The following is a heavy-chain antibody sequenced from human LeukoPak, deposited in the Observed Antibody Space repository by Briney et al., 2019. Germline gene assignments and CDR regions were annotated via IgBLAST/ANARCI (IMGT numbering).Heavy chain of an antibody. Sequence: PGGSLRLSCAASGFTFSSYWMSWVRQAPGKGLEWVSVIHRGGSTYYADSVKGRFIISRDNSKNTLYLQMNSLRAEDTAVYYCARSVGYSYGYYYYYMDVWGKGTTVTISS. D-gene: IGHD5-18*01. V-gene: IGHV3-66*01. J-gene: IGHJ6*03. CDR1: GFTFSSYW. CDR2: IHRGGST. CDR3: ARSVGYSYGYYYYYMDV.